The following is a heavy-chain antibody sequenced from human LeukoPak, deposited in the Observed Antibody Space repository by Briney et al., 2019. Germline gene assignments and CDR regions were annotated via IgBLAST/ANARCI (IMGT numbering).Heavy chain of an antibody. D-gene: IGHD2-8*01. Sequence: GASVEVSCKVSVYTLTELSMHWVRQAPGKGLEWMGGFDPEDGETIYAQKFQGRVTMTEDTSTDTAYMELSSLRSEDTAVYYCATPYYTKPFDIWGQGTMVTVSS. V-gene: IGHV1-24*01. J-gene: IGHJ3*02. CDR3: ATPYYTKPFDI. CDR2: FDPEDGET. CDR1: VYTLTELS.